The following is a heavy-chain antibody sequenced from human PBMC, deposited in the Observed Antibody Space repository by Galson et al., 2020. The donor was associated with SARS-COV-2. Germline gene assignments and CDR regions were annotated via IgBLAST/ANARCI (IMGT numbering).Heavy chain of an antibody. V-gene: IGHV4-61*02. CDR1: GGSISSGSYY. D-gene: IGHD1-26*01. CDR3: ARDTKWESGASEI. J-gene: IGHJ3*02. Sequence: SETLSLTCDVSGGSISSGSYYWSWIRQPAGKGLEWIGRIFTSGSTNYNPSLKSRVTISLDTSKNQFSLKLSSVTAADTAMYYCARDTKWESGASEIWGQGTMVTVSS. CDR2: IFTSGST.